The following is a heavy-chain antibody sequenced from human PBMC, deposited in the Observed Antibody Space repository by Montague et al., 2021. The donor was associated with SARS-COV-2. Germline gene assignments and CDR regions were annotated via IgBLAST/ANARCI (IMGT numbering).Heavy chain of an antibody. J-gene: IGHJ3*01. V-gene: IGHV4-59*08. CDR3: ARGWAFEP. CDR2: VYYNGDT. D-gene: IGHD6-19*01. CDR1: GGSTASHN. Sequence: SETLSLTCTVSGGSTASHNWYWICQFPGKRPEWMGYVYYNGDTTYNHSLQSRVIISIDTSENKFSLRLNSVTAADTAVYLCARGWAFEPWGQGRLVTVSS.